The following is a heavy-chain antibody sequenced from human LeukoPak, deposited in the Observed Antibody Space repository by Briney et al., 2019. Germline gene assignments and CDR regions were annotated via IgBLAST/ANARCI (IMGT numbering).Heavy chain of an antibody. J-gene: IGHJ3*02. CDR1: GFTFSSYS. V-gene: IGHV3-21*01. Sequence: GGSLRLSCAASGFTFSSYSMNWGRQAPGEGLEWVSSISSSSSYIYYADSVKGRFTISRDNAKNSLYLQMNSLSAEDTAVYYCARPDLRAFDIWGQGTMVTVSS. CDR2: ISSSSSYI. CDR3: ARPDLRAFDI.